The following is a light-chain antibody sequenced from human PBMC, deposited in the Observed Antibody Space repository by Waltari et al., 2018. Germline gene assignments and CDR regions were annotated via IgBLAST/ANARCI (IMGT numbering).Light chain of an antibody. CDR1: SSDVGGYNY. Sequence: QSALTQPRSVSGSPGQSVTISCTGTSSDVGGYNYVSWYQQHPGKAPKLTIYDVSKRPSGVPDRFSGSKSGNTASLTISGLQAEDEADYYCCSYAGSHYVFGTGTKVTVL. CDR2: DVS. CDR3: CSYAGSHYV. J-gene: IGLJ1*01. V-gene: IGLV2-11*01.